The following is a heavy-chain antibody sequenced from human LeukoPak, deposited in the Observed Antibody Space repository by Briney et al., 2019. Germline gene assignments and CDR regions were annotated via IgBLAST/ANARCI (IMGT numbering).Heavy chain of an antibody. J-gene: IGHJ4*02. V-gene: IGHV4-39*01. Sequence: SETLSLTCTVSGASISVSSYYWGWIRQPPGKGLEWIGSIYYSGSTYYNPSLKSRVTISVDTSKNQFSLKLSSVTAADTAVYYCARYGDIDYWGQGTLVIVSS. D-gene: IGHD4-17*01. CDR1: GASISVSSYY. CDR2: IYYSGST. CDR3: ARYGDIDY.